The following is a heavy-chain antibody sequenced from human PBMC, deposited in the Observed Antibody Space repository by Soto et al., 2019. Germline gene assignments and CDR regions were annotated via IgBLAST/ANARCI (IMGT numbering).Heavy chain of an antibody. CDR1: GFTFSNAW. CDR3: TTDPVYSSSPDWFDP. CDR2: IKSKTDGGTT. Sequence: EVQLVESGGGLVKPGGSLRLSCAASGFTFSNAWMSWVRKAPGKGLEWVGRIKSKTDGGTTDYAAPVKGRFTISRDDSKNTLYLQMNSLKTEDTAVYYCTTDPVYSSSPDWFDPWGQGTLVTVSS. J-gene: IGHJ5*02. V-gene: IGHV3-15*01. D-gene: IGHD6-13*01.